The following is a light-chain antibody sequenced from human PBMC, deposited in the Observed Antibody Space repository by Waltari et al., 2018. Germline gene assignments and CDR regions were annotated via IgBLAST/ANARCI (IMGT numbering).Light chain of an antibody. V-gene: IGLV1-47*01. CDR3: ATWDDSLSGPSVV. CDR2: RND. J-gene: IGLJ2*01. Sequence: QSVLTQPPSASGTPGQTVTIPCSGSSSNIGPNYVYCYQQPPGTAPKFLIYRNDQRASGVPDRFSGSKSGTSASLAISGLRSEDEADYYCATWDDSLSGPSVVFGGGTKLTVL. CDR1: SSNIGPNY.